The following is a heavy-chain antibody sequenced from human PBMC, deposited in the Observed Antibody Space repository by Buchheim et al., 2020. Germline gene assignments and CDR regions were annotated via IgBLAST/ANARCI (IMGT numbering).Heavy chain of an antibody. V-gene: IGHV3-15*01. J-gene: IGHJ5*02. CDR1: GFTFSNAW. D-gene: IGHD6-13*01. CDR3: AKDQLLKQQLVPVPNNWFDP. Sequence: EVQLVESGGGLVKPGGSLRLSCAASGFTFSNAWMSWVRQAPGKGLEWVGRIKSKTDGGTTDYAAPVKGRFTISRDDSKNTLYLQMNSLRAEDTAVYYCAKDQLLKQQLVPVPNNWFDPWGQGTL. CDR2: IKSKTDGGTT.